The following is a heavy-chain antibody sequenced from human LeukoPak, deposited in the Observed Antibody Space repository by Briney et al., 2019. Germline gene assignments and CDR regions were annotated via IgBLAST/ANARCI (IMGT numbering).Heavy chain of an antibody. D-gene: IGHD1-26*01. CDR2: ISGSGGST. J-gene: IGHJ4*02. CDR3: ALHRWEPPTGY. Sequence: GGSLRLSCAASGFTFSSYAMSWVRQAPGKGLEWVSAISGSGGSTYYADSVKGRFTISRDNSKNTLYLQMNSLRAEDTAVYYCALHRWEPPTGYWGQGTLVTVSS. V-gene: IGHV3-23*01. CDR1: GFTFSSYA.